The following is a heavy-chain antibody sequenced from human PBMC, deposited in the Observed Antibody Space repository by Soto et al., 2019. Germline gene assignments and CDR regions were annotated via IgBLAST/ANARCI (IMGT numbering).Heavy chain of an antibody. CDR2: IDPSDSYT. Sequence: GESMKISCKGSGYSVTSYWISWVRQMPGKGLEWMGRIDPSDSYTNYSPSFQGHVTISADKSISTAYLQWSSLKASDTAMYYCAHFGIGWYGNYYYVMYVWGQGPTVTGSS. CDR1: GYSVTSYW. J-gene: IGHJ6*02. V-gene: IGHV5-10-1*01. D-gene: IGHD6-19*01. CDR3: AHFGIGWYGNYYYVMYV.